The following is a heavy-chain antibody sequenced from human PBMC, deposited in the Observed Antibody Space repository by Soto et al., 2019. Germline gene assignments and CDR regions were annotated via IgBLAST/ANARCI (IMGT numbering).Heavy chain of an antibody. Sequence: SVKVSCKASGAAFSNYAISWVRQAPGQGLEWMGDIIPMFDTPNYAQKFQGRVSLTADESSTTAYMELSSLTSDDTAVYYCTRPRPRSAGFYGVDVWGQGTTVTVSS. V-gene: IGHV1-69*13. CDR2: IIPMFDTP. CDR1: GAAFSNYA. J-gene: IGHJ6*02. CDR3: TRPRPRSAGFYGVDV.